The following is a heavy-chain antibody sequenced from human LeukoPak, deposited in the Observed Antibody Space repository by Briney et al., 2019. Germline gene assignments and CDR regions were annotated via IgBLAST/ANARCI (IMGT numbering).Heavy chain of an antibody. J-gene: IGHJ4*02. CDR1: GYTFTSYY. Sequence: ASVKVSCKASGYTFTSYYMHWVRQAPGQGLEWMGIINPSGGSTSYAQKFQGRVTMTRDMSTSTVYMELSSLRSEDTAVYYCARTPKPRYSSGWYGYWGQGTLVTVSS. V-gene: IGHV1-46*01. CDR2: INPSGGST. CDR3: ARTPKPRYSSGWYGY. D-gene: IGHD6-19*01.